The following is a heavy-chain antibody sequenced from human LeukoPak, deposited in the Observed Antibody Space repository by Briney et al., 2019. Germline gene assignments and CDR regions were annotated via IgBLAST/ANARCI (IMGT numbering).Heavy chain of an antibody. D-gene: IGHD3-10*01. CDR2: ISGSGIST. V-gene: IGHV3-23*01. J-gene: IGHJ4*02. CDR1: GFTFSSYA. CDR3: AKNGVWSLRHFDY. Sequence: GGSLRLSCAASGFTFSSYAMSWVRQAPGKGLEWVSTISGSGISTYYADSVKGRVTISRDNSKNTLYLQMNSLRAEDTAEYYCAKNGVWSLRHFDYWGQGTLVTVSS.